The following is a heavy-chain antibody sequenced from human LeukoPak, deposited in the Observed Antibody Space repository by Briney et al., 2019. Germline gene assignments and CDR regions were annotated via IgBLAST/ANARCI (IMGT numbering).Heavy chain of an antibody. CDR1: GGSISSYY. D-gene: IGHD2-2*01. V-gene: IGHV4-4*09. CDR3: ARPSGYCSSTSWLDDAFDL. Sequence: SETLSLTCTVSGGSISSYYWSWIRQPPGKGLEWIGYIYTSGSTNYNPSLKSRVTISVDTSKNQFSLKLSSVPAADTAVFYCARPSGYCSSTSWLDDAFDLWGEGTMATVSS. J-gene: IGHJ3*01. CDR2: IYTSGST.